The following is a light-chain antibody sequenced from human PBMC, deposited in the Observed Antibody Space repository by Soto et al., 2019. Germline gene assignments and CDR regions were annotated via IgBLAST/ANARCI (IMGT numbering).Light chain of an antibody. J-gene: IGLJ3*02. V-gene: IGLV2-23*02. CDR1: SSDVGGYDR. CDR2: EVN. CDR3: CSSVGGPIWV. Sequence: QSALTQPASVSGSPGQSITISCTGTSSDVGGYDRVSWYQHHPGKAPTLMIYEVNKRPSGVSYRFSGSKSGNTASLTISWLQAEDEADYYCCSSVGGPIWVFGGGTKLTVL.